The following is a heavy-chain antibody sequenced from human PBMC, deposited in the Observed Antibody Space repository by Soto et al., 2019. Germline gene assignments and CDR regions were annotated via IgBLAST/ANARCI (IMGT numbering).Heavy chain of an antibody. CDR2: IYWDDDK. V-gene: IGHV2-5*02. D-gene: IGHD3-3*01. J-gene: IGHJ4*01. Sequence: QITLKESGPTLVKPTQTLTLTCTFAGFSLSTSGVGVGWIRQPPGKALEWLALIYWDDDKRYSPSLRSRLTITKDTAKHEVVLTMTNIAAVATATYYCAHRSVYYDFWSGYSNSAYSGQGTLVTDSS. CDR3: AHRSVYYDFWSGYSNSAY. CDR1: GFSLSTSGVG.